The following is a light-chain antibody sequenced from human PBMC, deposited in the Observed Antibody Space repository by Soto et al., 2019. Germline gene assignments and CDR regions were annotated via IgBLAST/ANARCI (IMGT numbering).Light chain of an antibody. CDR2: DVT. Sequence: QSVLTQPASVSGSPGQSITISCTGTSSDVGGYDHVSWYQQHPGKAPKLIIYDVTVRPSGISPRFSGSKSDNTASLAVSGLQREDEADYYCSSYTNKDTLLFGGGTKVTVL. V-gene: IGLV2-14*03. CDR1: SSDVGGYDH. J-gene: IGLJ3*02. CDR3: SSYTNKDTLL.